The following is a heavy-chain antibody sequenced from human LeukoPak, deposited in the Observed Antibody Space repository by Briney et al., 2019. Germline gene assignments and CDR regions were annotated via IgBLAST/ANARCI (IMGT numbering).Heavy chain of an antibody. Sequence: PSETLSLTCTVSGGSISSSSYYWGWIRQPPGKGLEWIGSIYYSGSTYYNPSLKSRVTISVDTSKNQFSLKLSSVTAADTAVYYCARHSYYYDSSGYWRVDAFDIWGEGTMDTVSS. D-gene: IGHD3-22*01. CDR2: IYYSGST. J-gene: IGHJ3*02. CDR3: ARHSYYYDSSGYWRVDAFDI. CDR1: GGSISSSSYY. V-gene: IGHV4-39*01.